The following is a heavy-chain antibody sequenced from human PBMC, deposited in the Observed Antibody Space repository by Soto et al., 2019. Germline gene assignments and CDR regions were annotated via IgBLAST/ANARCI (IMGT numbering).Heavy chain of an antibody. J-gene: IGHJ6*02. V-gene: IGHV4-4*07. CDR3: AGPSRDFWNGYPYYYGMDV. D-gene: IGHD3-3*01. Sequence: LSLTCTVSGDSINNYYWSWIRQPAGKGLEWIGRIHVSGKTNYNPSLKSRVTMSLDMSKNHFSLRLSSVTAADTAVYYCAGPSRDFWNGYPYYYGMDVWGQGTTVTSP. CDR1: GDSINNYY. CDR2: IHVSGKT.